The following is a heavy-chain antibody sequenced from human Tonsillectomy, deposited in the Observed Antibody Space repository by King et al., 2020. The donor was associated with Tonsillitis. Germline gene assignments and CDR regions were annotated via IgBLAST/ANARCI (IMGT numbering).Heavy chain of an antibody. CDR3: AGQRGYSAYGPGY. D-gene: IGHD5-12*01. J-gene: IGHJ4*02. CDR1: GYSFTSQW. Sequence: VQLVESGAEVKKPGESLKISCKGSGYSFTSQWIGWVRQMPGQGLEWMGIIYPGDSDTRYSPSFQGQVTISADKSISTAYLQWSSLKASDTAMYYCAGQRGYSAYGPGYWGQGTLVTVSS. CDR2: IYPGDSDT. V-gene: IGHV5-51*01.